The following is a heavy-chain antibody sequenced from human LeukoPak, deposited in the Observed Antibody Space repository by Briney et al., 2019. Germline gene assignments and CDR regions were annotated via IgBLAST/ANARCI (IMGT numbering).Heavy chain of an antibody. CDR3: ARDRGFLEWLNWYFDL. CDR2: ISYDGRSN. Sequence: PGGSLRLSCAASGFTFRDYGMHWVRQAPGKGLEWVAIISYDGRSNYADFVKGRFTISRDNSKNTLYLQMNSLRAEDTAVYYCARDRGFLEWLNWYFDLWGRGTLVTVSS. D-gene: IGHD3-3*01. CDR1: GFTFRDYG. J-gene: IGHJ2*01. V-gene: IGHV3-30*03.